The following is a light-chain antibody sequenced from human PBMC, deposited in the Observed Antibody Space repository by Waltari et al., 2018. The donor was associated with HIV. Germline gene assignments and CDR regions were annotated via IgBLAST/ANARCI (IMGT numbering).Light chain of an antibody. CDR1: SRDIGGYNY. Sequence: QSALTQPRSVSGSPGQTVTISCRGPSRDIGGYNYVTWYQQHPAQAPRLMLYDVNKRPSGVPDRFFGSKSGNTASLTISGLQAEDEADYYCCSYAGSNTFYVFGTGTEVTVL. CDR3: CSYAGSNTFYV. V-gene: IGLV2-11*01. J-gene: IGLJ1*01. CDR2: DVN.